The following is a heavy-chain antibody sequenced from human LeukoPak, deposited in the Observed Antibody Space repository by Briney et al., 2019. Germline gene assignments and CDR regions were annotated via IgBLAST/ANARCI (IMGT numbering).Heavy chain of an antibody. CDR3: ARGRELLWFGELWGAFDI. CDR1: GFTFSSYG. V-gene: IGHV3-33*01. Sequence: PGGSLRLSCAASGFTFSSYGMHWVRQAPGKGLEWVAVIWYDGSNKYYADSVKGRFTISRDNSKNTLYLQMNSLRAEDTAVYYCARGRELLWFGELWGAFDIWGQGTMVTVSS. D-gene: IGHD3-10*01. J-gene: IGHJ3*02. CDR2: IWYDGSNK.